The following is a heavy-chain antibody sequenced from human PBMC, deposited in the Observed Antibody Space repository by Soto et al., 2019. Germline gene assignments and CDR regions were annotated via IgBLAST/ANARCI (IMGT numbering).Heavy chain of an antibody. CDR1: GGTFSSYA. J-gene: IGHJ3*02. V-gene: IGHV1-69*06. D-gene: IGHD4-17*01. CDR2: IIPIFGTA. CDR3: ARDGTVTNSHGKAFDI. Sequence: SVKVSCKASGGTFSSYAISWVRQAPGQGLEWMGGIIPIFGTASYAQKFQGRVTITADKSTSTAYMELSSLRSEDTAVYYCARDGTVTNSHGKAFDIWGQGTMVTVSS.